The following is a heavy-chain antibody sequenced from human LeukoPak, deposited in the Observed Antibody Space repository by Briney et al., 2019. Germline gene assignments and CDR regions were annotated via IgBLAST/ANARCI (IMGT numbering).Heavy chain of an antibody. V-gene: IGHV1-69*05. CDR1: GGTFSSYA. D-gene: IGHD6-6*01. J-gene: IGHJ4*02. Sequence: ASVKVSCKASGGTFSSYAISWVRQAPGQGLEWMGGITPIFGTANYAQKFQGRVTITTDESTSTAYMELSSLRSEDTAVYYCARGVLSLGAARPVGTFDYWGQGTLVTVSS. CDR2: ITPIFGTA. CDR3: ARGVLSLGAARPVGTFDY.